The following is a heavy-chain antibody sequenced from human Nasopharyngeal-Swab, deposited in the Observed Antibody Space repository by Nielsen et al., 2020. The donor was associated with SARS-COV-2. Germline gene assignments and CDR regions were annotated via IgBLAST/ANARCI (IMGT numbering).Heavy chain of an antibody. CDR3: ARDRRGDMTYTDY. CDR1: GFTFSSYW. CDR2: ISGSGGST. V-gene: IGHV3-23*01. D-gene: IGHD3-10*01. Sequence: GESLKISCAASGFTFSSYWMHWVRQAPGKGLVWVSVISGSGGSTYYADSVKGRFTISRDNSKNTLYLQMNSLRADDTAVYYCARDRRGDMTYTDYWGQGTLVTVSS. J-gene: IGHJ4*02.